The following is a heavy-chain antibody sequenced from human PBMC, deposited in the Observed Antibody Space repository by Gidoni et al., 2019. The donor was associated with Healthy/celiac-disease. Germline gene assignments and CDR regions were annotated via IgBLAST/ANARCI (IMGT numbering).Heavy chain of an antibody. J-gene: IGHJ4*02. CDR2: IYYSGST. V-gene: IGHV4-59*01. Sequence: QVQLQESGPGLVKPSETLSLTCPVSGGSISSYYWSWIRQPPGKGLEWIGYIYYSGSTNYTPSLKSRVTISVDTSKNQFSLKLSSVTAADTAVYYCAAGERWPLFDYWGQGTLVTVSS. D-gene: IGHD3-10*01. CDR1: GGSISSYY. CDR3: AAGERWPLFDY.